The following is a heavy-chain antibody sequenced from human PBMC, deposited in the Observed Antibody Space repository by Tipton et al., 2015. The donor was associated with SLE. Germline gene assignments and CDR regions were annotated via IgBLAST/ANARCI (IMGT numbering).Heavy chain of an antibody. V-gene: IGHV4-61*02. CDR1: GYSISSGNYY. CDR3: ARYRGVFVATIDY. J-gene: IGHJ4*02. CDR2: IYTRGST. Sequence: TLSLTCDVSGYSISSGNYYWTWIRQPAGKGLEWVGRIYTRGSTNYNPSLKSRVTITVDTSKNHFSMRLSSVTAADTAVYYCARYRGVFVATIDYWGQGTLVTVSS. D-gene: IGHD3-10*01.